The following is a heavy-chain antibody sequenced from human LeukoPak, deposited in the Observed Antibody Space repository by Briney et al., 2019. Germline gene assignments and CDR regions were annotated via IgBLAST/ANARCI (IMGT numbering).Heavy chain of an antibody. CDR3: ARARYANAWYAFDI. V-gene: IGHV4-59*02. Sequence: SEALSLTCTVSGGSVSSYYWSWLRRPPGRGLEWIAYLSHSGSSDSNPSLTSRVTTLVDTSKNQFSLKLTSVTAADTAVYYCARARYANAWYAFDIWGHGTMVTVSS. CDR2: LSHSGSS. D-gene: IGHD2-2*01. J-gene: IGHJ3*02. CDR1: GGSVSSYY.